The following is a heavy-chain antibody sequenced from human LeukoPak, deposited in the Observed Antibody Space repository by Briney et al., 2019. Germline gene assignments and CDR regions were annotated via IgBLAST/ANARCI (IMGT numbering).Heavy chain of an antibody. Sequence: SETLSLTCAVYGGSFSNYHWNWIRQAPGKGLEWIGEIIHSGSTSYNPSLKSRVTISVDTSKNQFSLKLSSVTAADTAVYYCARRRFVRGPDVVNPFDYWGQGTLVTVPS. CDR2: IIHSGST. D-gene: IGHD2-8*01. CDR1: GGSFSNYH. J-gene: IGHJ4*02. V-gene: IGHV4-34*12. CDR3: ARRRFVRGPDVVNPFDY.